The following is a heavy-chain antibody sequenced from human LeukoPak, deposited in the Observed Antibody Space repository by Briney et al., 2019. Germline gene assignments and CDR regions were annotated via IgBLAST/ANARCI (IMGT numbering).Heavy chain of an antibody. CDR3: ARLDGMVVTPFDY. J-gene: IGHJ4*02. Sequence: GGSLRLSCAASGFTLSSYSMNWVRQAPGKGLEWVSSISSSSSYIYYADSVKGRFTISRDNAKNSLYLQMSSLRAEDTAVYYCARLDGMVVTPFDYWGQGTLVTVSS. CDR1: GFTLSSYS. V-gene: IGHV3-21*01. D-gene: IGHD4-23*01. CDR2: ISSSSSYI.